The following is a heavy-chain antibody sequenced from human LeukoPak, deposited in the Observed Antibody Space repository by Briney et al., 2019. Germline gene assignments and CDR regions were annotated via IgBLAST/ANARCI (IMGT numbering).Heavy chain of an antibody. Sequence: PGGSLRLSCAASGFTFSSYAMSWVRQAPGEGRGWDSTISGGGGTPYYGDSVKGRFTLSRDHSKNTLFLQMNSLRVEDTAVYYCATYRQVLLPFESWGQGRLVTVSS. CDR3: ATYRQVLLPFES. D-gene: IGHD2-8*02. CDR2: ISGGGGTP. V-gene: IGHV3-23*01. CDR1: GFTFSSYA. J-gene: IGHJ4*02.